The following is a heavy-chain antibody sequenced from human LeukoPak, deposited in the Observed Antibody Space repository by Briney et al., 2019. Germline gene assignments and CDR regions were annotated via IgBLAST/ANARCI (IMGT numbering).Heavy chain of an antibody. CDR1: GVSVSDHS. J-gene: IGHJ6*03. D-gene: IGHD3-3*01. Sequence: SETLSLTCTVSGVSVSDHSWSWIRQPPGEGLEWIGYVYHNGTTGNNPSLKSRVSISVDTSKNQFSLKLSSVTAADTAVYYCATGQMGGVVMDYYYYMDVWGKGTTVTVSS. V-gene: IGHV4-59*02. CDR3: ATGQMGGVVMDYYYYMDV. CDR2: VYHNGTT.